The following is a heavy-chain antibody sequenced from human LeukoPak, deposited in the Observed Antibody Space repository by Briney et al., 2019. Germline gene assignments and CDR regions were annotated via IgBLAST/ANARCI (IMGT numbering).Heavy chain of an antibody. CDR2: INHSGST. D-gene: IGHD3-10*01. Sequence: SETLSLTCAVYGGSFSGYYWSWIRQPPGKGLEWIGEINHSGSTNYNPSLKSRVTISVDTSKNQFSLELSSVTAADTAVYYCARLDGSGSYYPFDYWGQGTLVPVSS. CDR3: ARLDGSGSYYPFDY. V-gene: IGHV4-34*01. CDR1: GGSFSGYY. J-gene: IGHJ4*02.